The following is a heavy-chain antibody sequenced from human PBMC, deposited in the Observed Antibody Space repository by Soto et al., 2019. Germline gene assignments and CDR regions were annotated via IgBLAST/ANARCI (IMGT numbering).Heavy chain of an antibody. J-gene: IGHJ4*02. Sequence: GASVKVSCKASGGTFSSYTISWVRHAPGQGLEWMGRIIPILGIANYAQKFQGRVTITADKSTSTAYMELSSLRSEDTAVYYCAKDPGPANYYGSGSYYHYFDNWGQGTLVTVS. CDR3: AKDPGPANYYGSGSYYHYFDN. CDR2: IIPILGIA. V-gene: IGHV1-69*04. D-gene: IGHD3-10*01. CDR1: GGTFSSYT.